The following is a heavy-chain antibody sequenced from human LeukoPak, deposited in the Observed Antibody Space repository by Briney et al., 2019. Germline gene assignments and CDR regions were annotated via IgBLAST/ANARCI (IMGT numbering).Heavy chain of an antibody. D-gene: IGHD6-19*01. Sequence: SETPSLTCAVYGGSFSGYYWSWIRQPPGKGLEWIGEINHSGSTNYNPSLKSRVTISVDTSKNQFSLKLSSVTAADTAVYYCASSGRRRYYYYYYYMDVWGKGTTVTISS. CDR1: GGSFSGYY. V-gene: IGHV4-34*01. J-gene: IGHJ6*03. CDR3: ASSGRRRYYYYYYYMDV. CDR2: INHSGST.